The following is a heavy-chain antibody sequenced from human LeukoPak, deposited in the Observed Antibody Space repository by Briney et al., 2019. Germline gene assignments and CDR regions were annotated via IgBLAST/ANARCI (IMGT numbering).Heavy chain of an antibody. Sequence: GGSLRLSCAASGFTFSSHALSWVRQAPGKGLEWVSAISASGDRTYYADSVKGRFTIFRDNSKSTLFLQMNRLRAEDTAMYFCLYYDSSGFYYGRLRYWGQGTLVTVSS. D-gene: IGHD3-22*01. V-gene: IGHV3-23*01. CDR2: ISASGDRT. J-gene: IGHJ4*02. CDR1: GFTFSSHA. CDR3: LYYDSSGFYYGRLRY.